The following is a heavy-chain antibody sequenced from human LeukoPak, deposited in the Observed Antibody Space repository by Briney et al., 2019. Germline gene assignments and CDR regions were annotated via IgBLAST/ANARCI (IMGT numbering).Heavy chain of an antibody. CDR1: GYTFTGYY. CDR3: ARESIPHYDY. Sequence: GASVKVSCKASGYTFTGYYIHWVRQAPGQGLEWMGWIHPNSGGTNYAQKFQGRVSMTRTTSISTAYMELYSLRSDDTAVYYCARESIPHYDYWGQGTLVTVSP. CDR2: IHPNSGGT. J-gene: IGHJ4*02. D-gene: IGHD2-2*02. V-gene: IGHV1-2*02.